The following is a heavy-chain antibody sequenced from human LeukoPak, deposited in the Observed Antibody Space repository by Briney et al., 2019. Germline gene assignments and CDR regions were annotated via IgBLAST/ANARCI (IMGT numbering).Heavy chain of an antibody. CDR2: IWYDGSNK. CDR3: ARDPSQGYCSSTSCSPHDAFDI. J-gene: IGHJ3*02. V-gene: IGHV3-33*01. CDR1: GFTFSSHG. D-gene: IGHD2-2*01. Sequence: QAGGSLRLSCAASGFTFSSHGMLWVRQAPGKGLEWVAVIWYDGSNKYYAYSVKGRFTISRDNSKNTLYLQMNSLRAEDTAVYYCARDPSQGYCSSTSCSPHDAFDIWGQGTMVTVSS.